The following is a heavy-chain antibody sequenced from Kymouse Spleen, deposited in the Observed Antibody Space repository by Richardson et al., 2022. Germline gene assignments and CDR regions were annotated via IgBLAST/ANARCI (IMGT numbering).Heavy chain of an antibody. V-gene: IGHV6-1*01. CDR3: ARAYVLLWFGEFPDAFDI. CDR2: TYYRSKWYN. D-gene: IGHD3-10*01. Sequence: QVQLQQSGPGLVKPSQTLSLTCAISGDSVSSNSAAWNWIRQSPSRGLEWLGRTYYRSKWYNDYAVSVKSRITINPDTSKNQFSLQLNSVTPEDTAVYYCARAYVLLWFGEFPDAFDIWGQGTMVTVSS. CDR1: GDSVSSNSAA. J-gene: IGHJ3*02.